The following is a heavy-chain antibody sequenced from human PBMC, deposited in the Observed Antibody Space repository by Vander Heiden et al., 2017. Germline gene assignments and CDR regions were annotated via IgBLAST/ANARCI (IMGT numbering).Heavy chain of an antibody. CDR1: GGSISSSSYY. CDR3: ARIVVVPAAIGSINWFDP. V-gene: IGHV4-39*01. CDR2: IYYSGST. Sequence: QLQLQESGPGLVKPSETLSLTCTVSGGSISSSSYYWGWIRQPPGKGLEWIGSIYYSGSTYYNPSLKSRVTISVDTSKNQFSLKLSSVTAADTAVYYCARIVVVPAAIGSINWFDPWGQGNLVTVSS. D-gene: IGHD2-2*01. J-gene: IGHJ5*02.